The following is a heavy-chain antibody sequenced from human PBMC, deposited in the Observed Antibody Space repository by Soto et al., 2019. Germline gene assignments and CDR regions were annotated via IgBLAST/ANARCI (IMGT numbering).Heavy chain of an antibody. CDR1: GFSFDDYG. D-gene: IGHD2-2*03. CDR2: ISWNSGDI. V-gene: IGHV3-9*01. J-gene: IGHJ4*02. CDR3: AKDNDLDRDGPFDY. Sequence: EVQLVESGGGSVQPGRSLRLSCAASGFSFDDYGMHWVRQGPGKGLGWVSGISWNSGDIYYADSVKGRFTISRDNAKRSLYLQMNSLRTEDTALDYCAKDNDLDRDGPFDYWGQGILVTVSS.